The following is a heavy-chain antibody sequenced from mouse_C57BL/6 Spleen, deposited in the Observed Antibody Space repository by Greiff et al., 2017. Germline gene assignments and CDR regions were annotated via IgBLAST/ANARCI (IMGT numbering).Heavy chain of an antibody. CDR1: GYTFTSYW. D-gene: IGHD1-1*01. CDR3: ARSITTVVAPDYAMDY. V-gene: IGHV1-72*01. Sequence: QVQLQQPGAELVKPGASVKLSCKASGYTFTSYWMHWVKQRPGRGLEWIGRIDPNSGGTKYNEKFKSKATLTVDKPSSTAYMQLSSLTSENSAVYYCARSITTVVAPDYAMDYWGQGTSVTVSS. J-gene: IGHJ4*01. CDR2: IDPNSGGT.